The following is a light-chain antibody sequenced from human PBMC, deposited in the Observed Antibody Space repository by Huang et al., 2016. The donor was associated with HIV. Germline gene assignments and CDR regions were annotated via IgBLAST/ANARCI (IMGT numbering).Light chain of an antibody. CDR3: QQRPTYPIT. CDR2: AAS. V-gene: IGKV1-9*01. Sequence: QLTQSPSSLSASVGVTVILSCRASQDIGISFAWYQQRTGRAPKLLISAASALQTGVPSRFSGVSDGTYFTRFITGLQPEDFATYYCQQRPTYPITFGQGTRLDIK. J-gene: IGKJ5*01. CDR1: QDIGIS.